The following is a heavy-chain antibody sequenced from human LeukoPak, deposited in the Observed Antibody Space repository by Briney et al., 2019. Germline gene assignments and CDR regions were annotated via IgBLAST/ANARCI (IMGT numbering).Heavy chain of an antibody. CDR1: GGTFSSYA. CDR3: ARDEDGSSWYR. Sequence: ASVKVSCKASGGTFSSYAISWVRQAPGQGLEWMGRIIPILGIANYAQKFQGRVTITADKSTSTAYMELSSLRSEDTAVYYCARDEDGSSWYRWGQGTLVTVSS. V-gene: IGHV1-69*04. CDR2: IIPILGIA. D-gene: IGHD6-13*01. J-gene: IGHJ4*02.